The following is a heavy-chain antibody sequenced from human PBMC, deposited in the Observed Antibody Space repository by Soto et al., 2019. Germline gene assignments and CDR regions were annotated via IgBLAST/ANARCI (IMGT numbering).Heavy chain of an antibody. Sequence: ASVKVSCKASGYTFTNYGITWVRQAPGQGLEWMGWISPYNGNTDYAPKLQGRVTMTADTSTNTAYMELRSLRSDDTAMYYCARGGVGHCSGGSCPLGWFDPWGQGTLVTVSS. V-gene: IGHV1-18*01. CDR1: GYTFTNYG. CDR2: ISPYNGNT. D-gene: IGHD2-15*01. J-gene: IGHJ5*02. CDR3: ARGGVGHCSGGSCPLGWFDP.